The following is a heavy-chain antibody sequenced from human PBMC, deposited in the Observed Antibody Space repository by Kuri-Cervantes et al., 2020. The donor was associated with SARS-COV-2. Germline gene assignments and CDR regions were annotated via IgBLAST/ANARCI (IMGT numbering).Heavy chain of an antibody. CDR1: GYTFTGYY. CDR3: ARDWAYVDPGCFDY. Sequence: ASVKVSCKASGYTFTGYYMHWVRQAPGQGLEWMGWINPNSGGTNYAQKFQGRVTMTRDTSISTAYMELSRLRSDDTAVYYCARDWAYVDPGCFDYWGQGTLVTVSS. J-gene: IGHJ4*02. CDR2: INPNSGGT. D-gene: IGHD3-10*01. V-gene: IGHV1-2*02.